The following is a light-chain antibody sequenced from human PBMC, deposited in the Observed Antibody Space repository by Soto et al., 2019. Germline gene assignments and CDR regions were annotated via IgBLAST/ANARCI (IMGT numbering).Light chain of an antibody. CDR2: AAS. CDR1: QTVINY. V-gene: IGKV1-39*01. Sequence: DLQMTQSPSSLSASVGDRVTITCRASQTVINYLNWYQQKPGEAPKLLIYAASTLQSGVPSRFSGSGSVTYFTLTISSLQPEDFATYYCQQSYTMPLTFGGGTKVEIK. J-gene: IGKJ4*01. CDR3: QQSYTMPLT.